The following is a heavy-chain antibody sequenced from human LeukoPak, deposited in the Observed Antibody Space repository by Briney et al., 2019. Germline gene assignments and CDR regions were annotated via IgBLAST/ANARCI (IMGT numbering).Heavy chain of an antibody. V-gene: IGHV1-2*02. CDR2: INPNSGGA. J-gene: IGHJ4*02. Sequence: ASVKVSCKASGYTFTGYYMHWVRQAPGQGLEWMGWINPNSGGANYAQKLQGRVTMTTDTSTSTAYMELRSLRSDDTAMYYCAASDGYIHRHPNYYLDYWGQGTLVTVSS. CDR3: AASDGYIHRHPNYYLDY. CDR1: GYTFTGYY. D-gene: IGHD5-24*01.